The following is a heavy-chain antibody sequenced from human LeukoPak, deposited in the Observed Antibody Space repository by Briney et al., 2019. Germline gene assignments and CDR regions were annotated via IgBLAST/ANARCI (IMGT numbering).Heavy chain of an antibody. CDR1: GYTFTSYG. J-gene: IGHJ4*02. V-gene: IGHV1-18*01. CDR2: ISAYNGNT. D-gene: IGHD3-22*01. Sequence: ASVKVSCKASGYTFTSYGISWVRQAPGQGLEWMGWISAYNGNTNYAQKLQGRVTMTTDTSTSTAYMELRSLRSDDTAVYYRARTYYYDSSGYKEVPTYDYWGQGTLVTVSS. CDR3: ARTYYYDSSGYKEVPTYDY.